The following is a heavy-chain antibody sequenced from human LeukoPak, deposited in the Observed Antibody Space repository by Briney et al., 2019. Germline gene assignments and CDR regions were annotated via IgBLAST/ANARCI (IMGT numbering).Heavy chain of an antibody. CDR3: AGHSFDTVDAFDV. CDR1: GFSFTNYW. V-gene: IGHV5-51*01. J-gene: IGHJ3*01. Sequence: LGESLKISCKASGFSFTNYWIGWVRQMPGKGLEWMGIIYPGDSDTRYSPSFQGQVTISADKSSSTAYLQWRSLKASDTAMYYCAGHSFDTVDAFDVWGQGTIVIVSA. CDR2: IYPGDSDT. D-gene: IGHD2-2*02.